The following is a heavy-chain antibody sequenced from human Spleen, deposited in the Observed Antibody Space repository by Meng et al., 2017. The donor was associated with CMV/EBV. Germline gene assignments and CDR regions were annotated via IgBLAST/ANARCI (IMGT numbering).Heavy chain of an antibody. Sequence: GESLKISCATSGFTFSNYWMSWVRQAPGKGLEWVANIKQDGSEKYYVDSVKGRFTISRDNAKNSLYLQMSSLRAEDTAVYYCARDPGSRYYYDRSGYFAPYFDYWGQGTLVTVSS. V-gene: IGHV3-7*01. CDR2: IKQDGSEK. J-gene: IGHJ4*02. D-gene: IGHD3-22*01. CDR1: GFTFSNYW. CDR3: ARDPGSRYYYDRSGYFAPYFDY.